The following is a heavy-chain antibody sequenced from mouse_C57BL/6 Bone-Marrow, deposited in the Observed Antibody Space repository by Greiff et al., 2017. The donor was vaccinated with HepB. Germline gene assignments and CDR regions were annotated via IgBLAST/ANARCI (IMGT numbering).Heavy chain of an antibody. D-gene: IGHD1-1*01. Sequence: QVHVKQSGPGLVQPSQSLSITCTVSGFSLTSYGVHWVRQSPGKGLEWLGVIWRGGSTDYNAAFMSRLSITKDNSKSQVFFKMNSLQADDTAIYYCAKNYGSSYYYAMDYWGQGTSVTVSS. J-gene: IGHJ4*01. CDR2: IWRGGST. CDR3: AKNYGSSYYYAMDY. CDR1: GFSLTSYG. V-gene: IGHV2-5*01.